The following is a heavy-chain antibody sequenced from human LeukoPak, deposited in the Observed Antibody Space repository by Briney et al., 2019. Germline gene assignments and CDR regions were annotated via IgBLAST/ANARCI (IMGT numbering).Heavy chain of an antibody. D-gene: IGHD1-26*01. V-gene: IGHV3-30*04. CDR2: ISYDGSNK. CDR1: GFTFSSYA. Sequence: GGSLRLSCAASGFTFSSYAMHWVRQAPGKGLEWVAVISYDGSNKYYADSVKGRFTISRDNSKNTLYLQMNSLRADDTALYYCAKSEELLDPFDYWGQGTLVTVSS. CDR3: AKSEELLDPFDY. J-gene: IGHJ4*02.